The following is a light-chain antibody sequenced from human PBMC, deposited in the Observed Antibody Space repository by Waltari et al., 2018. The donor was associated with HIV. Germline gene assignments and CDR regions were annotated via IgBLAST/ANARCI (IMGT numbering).Light chain of an antibody. CDR1: TSNIGSKF. V-gene: IGLV1-47*01. CDR3: AAWDVSLSGWV. Sequence: SVLTQPPSTSGTPGQKVTISCSGSTSNIGSKFVYWYQQFAGTAPKLLIYRDNERRSGVPDRLACSKSGISASLAITGLRSEDEADYYCAAWDVSLSGWVFGGGTKLTVL. CDR2: RDN. J-gene: IGLJ3*02.